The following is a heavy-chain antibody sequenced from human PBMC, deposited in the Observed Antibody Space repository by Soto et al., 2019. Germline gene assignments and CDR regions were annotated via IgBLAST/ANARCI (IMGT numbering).Heavy chain of an antibody. Sequence: GGSLRLSCAASGFTFSNYVMNWVRQAPGKGLEWVSGISGSGGNTFYADSVKGRFTISRDNSKNTLYLQMNSLRAEDTAVYYCARDVMITFGGVIVRSAFDYWGQGTLVTVSS. CDR1: GFTFSNYV. CDR3: ARDVMITFGGVIVRSAFDY. V-gene: IGHV3-23*01. CDR2: ISGSGGNT. D-gene: IGHD3-16*02. J-gene: IGHJ4*02.